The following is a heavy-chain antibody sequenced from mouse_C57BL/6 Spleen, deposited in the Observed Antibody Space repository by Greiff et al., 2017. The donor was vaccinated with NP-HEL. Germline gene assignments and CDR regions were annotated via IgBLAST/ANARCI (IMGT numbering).Heavy chain of an antibody. CDR2: IHPNSGST. CDR1: GYTFTSYW. Sequence: QVQLQQSGAELVKPGASVKLSCKASGYTFTSYWMHWVKQRPGQGLEWIGMIHPNSGSTNYNEKFKSKATLTVDKSSSTAYMQLSSLTSEDSAVYYCATGGYGSSPLYAMDYWGQGTSVTVSS. V-gene: IGHV1-64*01. D-gene: IGHD1-1*01. CDR3: ATGGYGSSPLYAMDY. J-gene: IGHJ4*01.